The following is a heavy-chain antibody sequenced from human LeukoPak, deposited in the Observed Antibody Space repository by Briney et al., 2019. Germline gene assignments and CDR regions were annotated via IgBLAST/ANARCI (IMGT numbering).Heavy chain of an antibody. D-gene: IGHD4-17*01. Sequence: ASVKVSCKASGYTSTGYYMHRVRQAPGQGLEWMGWINPNSGGTNYAQKFQGRVTMTRDTSISTAYMELSRLRSDDTAVYYCARHDYGTRQLDYWGQGTLVTVSS. CDR3: ARHDYGTRQLDY. V-gene: IGHV1-2*02. CDR2: INPNSGGT. CDR1: GYTSTGYY. J-gene: IGHJ4*02.